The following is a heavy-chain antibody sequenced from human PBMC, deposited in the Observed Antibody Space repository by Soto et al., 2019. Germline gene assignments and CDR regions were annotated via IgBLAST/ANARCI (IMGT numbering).Heavy chain of an antibody. Sequence: SETLSLTCTVSGGSISSYYWSWIRQPPGKGLEWIGYIYHSGSTNYNPSLKSRVTISVDTSKNQFSLKLSSVTAADTAVYYCARAGGDWVRDFDYWGQGTLVTVSS. CDR1: GGSISSYY. CDR2: IYHSGST. J-gene: IGHJ4*02. CDR3: ARAGGDWVRDFDY. D-gene: IGHD3-9*01. V-gene: IGHV4-59*01.